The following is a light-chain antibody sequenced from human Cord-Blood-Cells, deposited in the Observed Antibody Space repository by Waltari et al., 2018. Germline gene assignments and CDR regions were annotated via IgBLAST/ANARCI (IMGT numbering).Light chain of an antibody. CDR2: DAS. CDR1: QSVSSY. CDR3: QQRSNWPLT. V-gene: IGKV3-11*01. Sequence: EIVLTQSPATLSLSPGERATLSCRASQSVSSYLAWSQQKPGQAPRVLIYDASTRATGIPARFSGSGSGTDFTLTISSLEPEDFAVYYCQQRSNWPLTFGGGTKVEIK. J-gene: IGKJ4*01.